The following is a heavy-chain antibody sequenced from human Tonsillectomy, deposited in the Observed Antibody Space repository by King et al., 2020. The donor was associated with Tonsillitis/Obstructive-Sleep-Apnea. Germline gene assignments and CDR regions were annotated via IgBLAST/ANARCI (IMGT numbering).Heavy chain of an antibody. CDR1: GGSISSSNW. D-gene: IGHD2-2*02. CDR3: ARGRGYCSSTSCYTRGRFDP. CDR2: IYHSGST. Sequence: QLQESGPGLVKPSGTLSLTCAVSGGSISSSNWWSWVRQPPGKGLEWIGEIYHSGSTNYNPSLKSRVTISVDKSKNQFSLKLSSLTAADTAGYYCARGRGYCSSTSCYTRGRFDPWGQGTLVTVSS. V-gene: IGHV4-4*02. J-gene: IGHJ5*02.